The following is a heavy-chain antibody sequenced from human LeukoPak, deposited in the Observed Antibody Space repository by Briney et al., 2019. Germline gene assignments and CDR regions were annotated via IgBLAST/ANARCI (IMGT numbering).Heavy chain of an antibody. CDR2: INHSGST. J-gene: IGHJ4*02. CDR1: GGSFSGYY. D-gene: IGHD6-13*01. Sequence: SETLSLTCAVYGGSFSGYYWSWIRQPPGKGLEWIGEINHSGSTNYNPSLKSRITISVDTSKNQFSLKLSSVTAADTAVYYCARTYSSSWDIDYWGQGTLVTVSS. V-gene: IGHV4-34*01. CDR3: ARTYSSSWDIDY.